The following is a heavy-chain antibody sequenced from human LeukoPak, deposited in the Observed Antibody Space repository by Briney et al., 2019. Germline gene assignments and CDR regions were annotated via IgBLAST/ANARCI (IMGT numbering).Heavy chain of an antibody. Sequence: SETLSLTCTVSGGPLSSYYWTWIRQPPGKGLHWIGYIYDTGNTNYNPSLKSRVTISVDTSKNQFSLKLTSVTAADTAVYYCASGETGSTLGGYWGQGTLVTVSS. D-gene: IGHD1-1*01. J-gene: IGHJ4*02. CDR1: GGPLSSYY. V-gene: IGHV4-59*01. CDR2: IYDTGNT. CDR3: ASGETGSTLGGY.